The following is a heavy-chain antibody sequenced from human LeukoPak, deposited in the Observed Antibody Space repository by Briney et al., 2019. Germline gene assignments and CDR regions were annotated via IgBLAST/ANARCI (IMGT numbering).Heavy chain of an antibody. Sequence: PSETLSLTCTVSGGSISSSSYYWGWIRQPPGKGLEWIGSIYYSGSTYYNPSLKSRVTISVDTSKNQFSLKLSSVTAADTAVYYCARERYYYDSSGYYPHFDYWGQGTLVTVSS. CDR3: ARERYYYDSSGYYPHFDY. CDR2: IYYSGST. J-gene: IGHJ4*02. D-gene: IGHD3-22*01. V-gene: IGHV4-39*07. CDR1: GGSISSSSYY.